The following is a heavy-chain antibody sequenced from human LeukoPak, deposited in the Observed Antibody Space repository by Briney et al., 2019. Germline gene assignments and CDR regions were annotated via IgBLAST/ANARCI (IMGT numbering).Heavy chain of an antibody. V-gene: IGHV3-23*01. Sequence: GGSLRLSCAASGFTFSSYAMSWVRQAPGKGLEWVSAISGSGGSTYYADSVKGRFTISRDNSKNTLYLRMNSLRAEDTAVYYCAKEGPTDYYDSSGSYFDYWGQGTLVTVSS. J-gene: IGHJ4*02. CDR2: ISGSGGST. CDR3: AKEGPTDYYDSSGSYFDY. CDR1: GFTFSSYA. D-gene: IGHD3-22*01.